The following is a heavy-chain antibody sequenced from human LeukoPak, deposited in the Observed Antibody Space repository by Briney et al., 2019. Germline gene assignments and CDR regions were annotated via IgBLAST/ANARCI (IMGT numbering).Heavy chain of an antibody. D-gene: IGHD1-1*01. CDR3: AVEGFDI. V-gene: IGHV3-53*01. J-gene: IGHJ3*02. Sequence: GGSLRLSCAVSGFTVSSNYMTWVRQAPGKGLEWVSVIYSGGTTYYADSVKGRFTISRDNSKNTLYLQMSSLRAEDTAVYYCAVEGFDIWGHGTMVTVSS. CDR2: IYSGGTT. CDR1: GFTVSSNY.